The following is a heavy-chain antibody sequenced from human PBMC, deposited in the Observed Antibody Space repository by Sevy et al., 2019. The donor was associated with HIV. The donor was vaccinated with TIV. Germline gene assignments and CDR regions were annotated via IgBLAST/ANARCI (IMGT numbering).Heavy chain of an antibody. CDR2: IYTSGST. CDR3: AGVTDTAMVLRRSDYYYYGMDV. J-gene: IGHJ6*02. Sequence: SETLSLTCTVSGGSISSYYWSWIRQPAGKGLEWIGRIYTSGSTNYNPSLKSRVTMSVDTSKNQFSLKLSSVTAADTAEYYCAGVTDTAMVLRRSDYYYYGMDVWGQGTTVTVSS. CDR1: GGSISSYY. D-gene: IGHD5-18*01. V-gene: IGHV4-4*07.